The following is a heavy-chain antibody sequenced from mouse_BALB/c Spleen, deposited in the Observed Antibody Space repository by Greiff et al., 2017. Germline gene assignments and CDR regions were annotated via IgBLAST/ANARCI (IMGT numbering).Heavy chain of an antibody. CDR3: ARDYGAY. CDR2: ISSGGST. J-gene: IGHJ3*01. V-gene: IGHV5-6-5*01. CDR1: GFTFSSYA. D-gene: IGHD1-1*01. Sequence: EVMLVESGGGLVKPGGSLKLSCAASGFTFSSYAMSWVRQTPEKRLEWVASISSGGSTYYSDSVKGLFTISRDNARNILYLQVSSLRSEDTAMYYCARDYGAYWGQGTLVTVSA.